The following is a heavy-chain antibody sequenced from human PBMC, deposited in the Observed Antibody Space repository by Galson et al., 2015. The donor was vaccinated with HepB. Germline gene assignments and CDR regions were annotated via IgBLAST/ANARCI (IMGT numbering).Heavy chain of an antibody. CDR1: GGTFSSYA. D-gene: IGHD3-10*01. CDR3: AAAGGDYDGMDV. CDR2: IIPIFGTA. J-gene: IGHJ6*02. Sequence: SVKVSCKASGGTFSSYAISWVRQAPGQGLEWMGGIIPIFGTANYAQKFQGRVTITADKSTSTAYMELSSLRSEDTAVYYCAAAGGDYDGMDVWGQGTTVTVSS. V-gene: IGHV1-69*06.